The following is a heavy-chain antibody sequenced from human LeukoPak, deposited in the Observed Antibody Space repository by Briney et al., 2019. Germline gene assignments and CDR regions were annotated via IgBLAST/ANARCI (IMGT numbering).Heavy chain of an antibody. D-gene: IGHD3-3*01. Sequence: GGSLRLSCAASGFTFDDYGMSWVRQAPGKGLEWVSAINWNGGSTGYADSVKGRFTISRDNAKNSLYLQMNSLRAEDTAVYYCAKAEYDFWSGYYYYYYYYMDVWGKGTTVTVSS. CDR3: AKAEYDFWSGYYYYYYYYMDV. CDR1: GFTFDDYG. J-gene: IGHJ6*03. V-gene: IGHV3-20*04. CDR2: INWNGGST.